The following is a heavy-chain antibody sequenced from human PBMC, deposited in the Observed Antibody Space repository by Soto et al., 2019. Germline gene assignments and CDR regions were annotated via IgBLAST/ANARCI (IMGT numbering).Heavy chain of an antibody. Sequence: QVQLVQSGAEVKKPGASVKVSCKASGYSFTSYGISWVRQAPGKGLEWMGWISAYNGNTNYAQKLQGRVTMTTDTPTSTAYMELRSLRSDDTAVYYCARDTMDFWSGYSIGAQASDYWGQGTLVTVSS. J-gene: IGHJ4*02. CDR1: GYSFTSYG. D-gene: IGHD3-3*01. CDR3: ARDTMDFWSGYSIGAQASDY. CDR2: ISAYNGNT. V-gene: IGHV1-18*01.